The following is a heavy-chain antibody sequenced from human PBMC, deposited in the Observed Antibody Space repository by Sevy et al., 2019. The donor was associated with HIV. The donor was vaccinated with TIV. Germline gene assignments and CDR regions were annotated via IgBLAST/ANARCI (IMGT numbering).Heavy chain of an antibody. CDR2: IKSKTDGGTT. J-gene: IGHJ6*02. CDR1: GFTFSNAW. D-gene: IGHD4-17*01. Sequence: GGSLRLSCAASGFTFSNAWMSWVRQAPGKGLEWVGRIKSKTDGGTTDYAAPVKGRFTISREDSINTLYLQMNGLKTEDTAAYYCTTVKHDYGDSNNLPLLKYYGMDVWGQGTTVTVSS. V-gene: IGHV3-15*01. CDR3: TTVKHDYGDSNNLPLLKYYGMDV.